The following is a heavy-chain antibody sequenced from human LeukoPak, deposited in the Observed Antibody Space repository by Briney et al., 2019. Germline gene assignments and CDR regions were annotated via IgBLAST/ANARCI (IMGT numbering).Heavy chain of an antibody. CDR3: ARDRGGSYSAIDY. CDR2: ISNSSSTI. J-gene: IGHJ4*02. Sequence: GGSLRLSCAASGFTFSSYSMNWVRQAPGKGLEWVSFISNSSSTIYYVDSVKGRFTISRDNAKNSLYLQMNSLRAEDTAVYYCARDRGGSYSAIDYWGQGTLVTVSS. CDR1: GFTFSSYS. D-gene: IGHD1-26*01. V-gene: IGHV3-48*04.